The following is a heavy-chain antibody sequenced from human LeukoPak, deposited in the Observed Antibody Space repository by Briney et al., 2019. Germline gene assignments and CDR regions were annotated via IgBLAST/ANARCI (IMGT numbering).Heavy chain of an antibody. CDR2: ISDSGDNT. CDR3: AQLVVAATAY. D-gene: IGHD2-15*01. CDR1: GFTFSTFG. V-gene: IGHV3-23*01. Sequence: PGGTLRLSCTASGFTFSTFGMSWVHQAPGKGLEWVSAISDSGDNTYYADSLKGRFTISRDNSKNTLYLQMNSLRAEDTAVYYCAQLVVAATAYWGQGTLVTVSS. J-gene: IGHJ4*02.